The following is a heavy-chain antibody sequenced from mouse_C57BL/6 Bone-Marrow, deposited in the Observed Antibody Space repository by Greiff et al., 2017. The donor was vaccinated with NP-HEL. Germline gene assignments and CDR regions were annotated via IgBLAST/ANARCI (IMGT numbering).Heavy chain of an antibody. CDR1: GFSLTSYA. D-gene: IGHD1-1*01. CDR3: AKFITTVVATGYYAMDY. CDR2: IWTGGGT. Sequence: VQGVESGPGLVAPSQSLSITCTVSGFSLTSYAISWVRQPPGKGLEWLGVIWTGGGTNYNSALKSRLSISKDNSKSQVFLKMNSLQTDDTARYYCAKFITTVVATGYYAMDYWGQGTSVTVSS. J-gene: IGHJ4*01. V-gene: IGHV2-9-1*01.